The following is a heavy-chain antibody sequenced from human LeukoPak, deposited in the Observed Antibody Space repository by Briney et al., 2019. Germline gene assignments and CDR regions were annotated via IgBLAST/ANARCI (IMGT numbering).Heavy chain of an antibody. D-gene: IGHD5-18*01. CDR2: IYTGGST. CDR1: AGSISSYY. CDR3: ARDPGVTFFDY. Sequence: PSETLSLTCSVSAGSISSYYWSWIRQPAGKGLKWIGRIYTGGSTNYNPSLKSRVTMSVDTSKNQFSLKLSSVTAADTAVYYCARDPGVTFFDYWGQGTLVTVSS. V-gene: IGHV4-4*07. J-gene: IGHJ4*02.